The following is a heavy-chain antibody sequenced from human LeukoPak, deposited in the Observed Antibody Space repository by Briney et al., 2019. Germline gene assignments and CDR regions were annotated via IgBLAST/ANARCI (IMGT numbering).Heavy chain of an antibody. Sequence: PGGSLRLSCAASGFSLSTYAMSWVRQAPGKGPEWVSAISGAGGRTYYADSVKGRFTISRDNSKNTLYLQMNSLRAEDTALYYCAKDIRESWNYGSVDYWGQGTLVTVSS. CDR3: AKDIRESWNYGSVDY. D-gene: IGHD1-7*01. CDR2: ISGAGGRT. CDR1: GFSLSTYA. V-gene: IGHV3-23*01. J-gene: IGHJ4*02.